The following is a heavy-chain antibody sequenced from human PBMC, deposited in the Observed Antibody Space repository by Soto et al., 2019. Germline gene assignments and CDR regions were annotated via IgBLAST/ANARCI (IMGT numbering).Heavy chain of an antibody. CDR2: ISGSGGST. D-gene: IGHD2-2*01. V-gene: IGHV3-23*01. J-gene: IGHJ4*02. CDR1: GFTFTSYA. CDR3: ARDHEGHCSSPSCFGGFDH. Sequence: PGGSLRLSCAASGFTFTSYAMSWVRQAPGKGLEWVSSISGSGGSTYYADSVKGRFTISRDNSKHTLYLQMSSLRADDTAVYYCARDHEGHCSSPSCFGGFDHWGQGTLVTVSS.